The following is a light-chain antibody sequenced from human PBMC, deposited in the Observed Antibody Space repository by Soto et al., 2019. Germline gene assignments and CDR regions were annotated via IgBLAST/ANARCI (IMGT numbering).Light chain of an antibody. Sequence: DIQMTQFPSTLSASVGDRVTITCRASQIISIRLAWFQQKSGEAPNLLIHKASSLESGVPSRFSGSGSGTEFTFTISSLQPDDFATYYCQQYNTYSWTFGQGTKV. J-gene: IGKJ1*01. CDR3: QQYNTYSWT. CDR1: QIISIR. V-gene: IGKV1-5*03. CDR2: KAS.